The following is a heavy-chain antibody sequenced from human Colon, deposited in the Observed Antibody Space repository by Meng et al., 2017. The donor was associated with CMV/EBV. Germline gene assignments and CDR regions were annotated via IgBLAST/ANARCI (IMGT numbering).Heavy chain of an antibody. V-gene: IGHV4-38-2*02. CDR1: GYSITRGYS. CDR2: ILHSGST. D-gene: IGHD3-10*01. Sequence: SETLSLICNVSGYSITRGYSWGWVRQSPGGGLEWLGSILHSGSTYYKSSLKSRVIISVDTSKNQFSLNLKSVTAADTAVYSCARGMVRGVTPLLDWFEPWGQGTLVTVSS. CDR3: ARGMVRGVTPLLDWFEP. J-gene: IGHJ5*02.